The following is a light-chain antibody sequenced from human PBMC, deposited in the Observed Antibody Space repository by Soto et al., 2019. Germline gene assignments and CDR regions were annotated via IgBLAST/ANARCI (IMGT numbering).Light chain of an antibody. CDR3: VLYMGSGISV. V-gene: IGLV8-61*01. CDR2: STN. J-gene: IGLJ3*02. Sequence: QTVVTREPSFSVSPGRTVTITCGLSSGSVSTNFYPSWYQQTPGQAPRTLIYSTNTRSSGVPDRFSGSILGNKAALTITGAQADDESDYYCVLYMGSGISVFGGGTQLTVL. CDR1: SGSVSTNFY.